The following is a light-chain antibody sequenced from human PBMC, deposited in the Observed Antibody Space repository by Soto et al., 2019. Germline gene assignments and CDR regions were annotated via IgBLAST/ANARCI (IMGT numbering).Light chain of an antibody. CDR2: DNN. CDR3: GTWDSSLSAGGVV. V-gene: IGLV1-51*01. CDR1: SFNIGNNY. J-gene: IGLJ2*01. Sequence: QSVLTQPPSVSAAPGQKVTISCSGSSFNIGNNYVSWYQQLPGTAPKLLIHDNNKRPSGIPDRFSGSKSGTSATLGITGLQTEDEGDYYCGTWDSSLSAGGVVFGGGTKVTVL.